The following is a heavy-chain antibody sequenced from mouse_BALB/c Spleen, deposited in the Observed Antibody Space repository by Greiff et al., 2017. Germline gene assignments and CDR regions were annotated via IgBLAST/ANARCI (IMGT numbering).Heavy chain of an antibody. J-gene: IGHJ1*01. CDR2: ISYSGST. CDR3: ARFSYDYDWYFDV. D-gene: IGHD2-4*01. CDR1: GDSITSGY. Sequence: VQLQQSGPSLVKPSQTLSLTCSVTGDSITSGYWNWIRKFPGNKLEYMGYISYSGSTYYNPSLKSRISITRDTSKNQYYLQLNSVTTEDTATYYCARFSYDYDWYFDVWGAGTTVTVSS. V-gene: IGHV3-8*02.